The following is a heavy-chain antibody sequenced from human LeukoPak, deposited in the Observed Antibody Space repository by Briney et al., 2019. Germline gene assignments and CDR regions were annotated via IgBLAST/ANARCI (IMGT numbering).Heavy chain of an antibody. J-gene: IGHJ4*02. V-gene: IGHV1-69*01. D-gene: IGHD6-13*01. CDR1: GGTFSSYA. CDR2: IIPIFGTA. Sequence: SVKVSCKASGGTFSSYAISWVRQAPGQGLEWIGGIIPIFGTANYAQKFQGRVTITADESTSTAYMELSSLRSEDTAVYYCARSIAAAGTGFFDYWGQGTLVTVSS. CDR3: ARSIAAAGTGFFDY.